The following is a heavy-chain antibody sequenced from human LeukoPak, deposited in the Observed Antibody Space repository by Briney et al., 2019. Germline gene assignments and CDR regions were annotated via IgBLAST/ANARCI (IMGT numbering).Heavy chain of an antibody. D-gene: IGHD2-2*01. J-gene: IGHJ4*02. Sequence: PSETLSLTCTVSGGSISTSSYYWGWVRQPPGKGLEWIGNIFYSGSTYYSPSLKSRVTISLDTSRIQFSLKLNSVTAEDTAVYYCAKEGVVVPAATPGYFDYWGQGTLVTVSS. CDR2: IFYSGST. V-gene: IGHV4-39*07. CDR3: AKEGVVVPAATPGYFDY. CDR1: GGSISTSSYY.